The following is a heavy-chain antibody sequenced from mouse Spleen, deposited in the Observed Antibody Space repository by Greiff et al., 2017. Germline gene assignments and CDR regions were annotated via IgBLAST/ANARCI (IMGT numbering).Heavy chain of an antibody. V-gene: IGHV2-2*01. CDR2: IWSGGST. J-gene: IGHJ2*01. D-gene: IGHD2-14*01. Sequence: QVQLQQSGPGLVQPSQSLSITCTVSGFSLTSYGVHWVRQSPGKGLEWLGVIWSGGSTDYNAAFISRLSISKDNSKSQVFFKMNSLQADDTAIYYCARNYRYEFFDYWGQGTTLTVSS. CDR1: GFSLTSYG. CDR3: ARNYRYEFFDY.